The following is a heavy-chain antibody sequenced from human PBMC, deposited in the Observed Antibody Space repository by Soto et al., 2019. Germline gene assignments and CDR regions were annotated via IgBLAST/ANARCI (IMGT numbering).Heavy chain of an antibody. CDR2: MNPNSGNT. D-gene: IGHD6-13*01. Sequence: ASVKVSCKASGYTFTSYDINWVRQATGQGLEWMGWMNPNSGNTGYAQKFQGRVTMTRNTSISTAYMELSSLRSEDTAVYYCARDYGSSWCFPYCYYYYGMDVWGQGTTVTVSS. V-gene: IGHV1-8*01. J-gene: IGHJ6*02. CDR1: GYTFTSYD. CDR3: ARDYGSSWCFPYCYYYYGMDV.